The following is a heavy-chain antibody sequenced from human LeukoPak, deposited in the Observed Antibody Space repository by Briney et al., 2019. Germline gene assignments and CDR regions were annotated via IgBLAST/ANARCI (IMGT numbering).Heavy chain of an antibody. CDR1: GGSISSYY. J-gene: IGHJ4*02. D-gene: IGHD2-15*01. CDR3: AREAGYCSGGSCYGAWFDY. V-gene: IGHV4-59*01. CDR2: IYYSGST. Sequence: SETLSLTCTVSGGSISSYYWSWIRQPPGKGLEWIGYIYYSGSTNYNPSLKSRVTISVDTSKNQFSLKLSSVTAADTAVYYCAREAGYCSGGSCYGAWFDYRGQGTLVTVSS.